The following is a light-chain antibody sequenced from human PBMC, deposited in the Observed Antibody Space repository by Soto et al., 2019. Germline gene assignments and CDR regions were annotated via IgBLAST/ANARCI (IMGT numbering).Light chain of an antibody. CDR3: AAWDDSLNGVV. Sequence: QSVLTQPPSASGTPGQGVTISCSGSSSNIGSKAVNWYQHLPGTAPKLLIHSINQRPSGVPDRFSGSKSGTSASLAISGLQSEDEANYYCAAWDDSLNGVVFGGGTKVTVL. CDR1: SSNIGSKA. CDR2: SIN. V-gene: IGLV1-44*01. J-gene: IGLJ2*01.